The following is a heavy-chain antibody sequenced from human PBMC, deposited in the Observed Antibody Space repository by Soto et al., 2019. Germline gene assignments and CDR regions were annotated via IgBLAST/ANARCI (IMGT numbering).Heavy chain of an antibody. CDR3: ARAVVALTAWFDP. J-gene: IGHJ5*02. V-gene: IGHV4-30-4*01. Sequence: SETLSLTCTVSGVSISSGYYYWSWIRQPPGKGLEWIGYIYYSGSTYYNPSLKSRVFMSVDTSKNQFSLKLSSVTAADTAVYYCARAVVALTAWFDPWGQGTLVTVSS. CDR2: IYYSGST. CDR1: GVSISSGYYY. D-gene: IGHD2-15*01.